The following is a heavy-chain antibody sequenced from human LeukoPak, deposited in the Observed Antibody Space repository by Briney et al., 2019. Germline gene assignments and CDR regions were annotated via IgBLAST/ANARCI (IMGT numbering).Heavy chain of an antibody. D-gene: IGHD2-2*01. Sequence: GASVKVSCKASGYTFTSYYMHWVRQAPGQGLEWMGIINPSGGSTSYAQKFQGRVTMTRDTSTSTVYMELNSLRAEDTAVYYCAKDRPPECSSTSCFAEYFQHWGQGTLVTVSS. CDR3: AKDRPPECSSTSCFAEYFQH. CDR1: GYTFTSYY. CDR2: INPSGGST. J-gene: IGHJ1*01. V-gene: IGHV1-46*01.